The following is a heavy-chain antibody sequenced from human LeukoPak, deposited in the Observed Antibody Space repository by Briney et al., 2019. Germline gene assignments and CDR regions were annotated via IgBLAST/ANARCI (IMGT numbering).Heavy chain of an antibody. CDR3: ARVSGATITTYYGMDV. CDR1: GGSMSTFY. Sequence: SEALSLTCTVSGGSMSTFYWSWIRQPPGKGLEWIGNIHYSGSTNYNPSLKSRVTISIDTSKNQFSLRLSSVTAVDTAVYYCARVSGATITTYYGMDVWGQGTTVTVS. V-gene: IGHV4-59*01. J-gene: IGHJ6*02. D-gene: IGHD5-12*01. CDR2: IHYSGST.